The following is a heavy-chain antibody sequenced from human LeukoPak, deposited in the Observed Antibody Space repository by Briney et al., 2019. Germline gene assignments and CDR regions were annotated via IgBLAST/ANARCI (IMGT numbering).Heavy chain of an antibody. V-gene: IGHV3-30*18. CDR2: ISYDGSNK. D-gene: IGHD6-13*01. J-gene: IGHJ4*02. CDR3: AKSAGY. Sequence: GGSLGLSCAASGFTFSSYGMHWVRQAPGKGLEWVAVISYDGSNKYYADSVKGRFTISRDNSKNTLYLQMNSLRAEDTAVYYCAKSAGYWGQGTLVTVSS. CDR1: GFTFSSYG.